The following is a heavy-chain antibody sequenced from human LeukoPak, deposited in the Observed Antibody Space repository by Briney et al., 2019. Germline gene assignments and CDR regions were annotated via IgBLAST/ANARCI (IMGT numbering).Heavy chain of an antibody. Sequence: PSETLSLTCTVSGGSISSYYWSWIRQPPGKGLEWIGYIYYSGSTNYNPSLKSRVTISVDTSKNQSSLKLSSVTAADTAVYYCARHAGMWSGYDFFDYWGQGTLVTVSS. CDR1: GGSISSYY. CDR2: IYYSGST. D-gene: IGHD5-12*01. J-gene: IGHJ4*02. CDR3: ARHAGMWSGYDFFDY. V-gene: IGHV4-59*08.